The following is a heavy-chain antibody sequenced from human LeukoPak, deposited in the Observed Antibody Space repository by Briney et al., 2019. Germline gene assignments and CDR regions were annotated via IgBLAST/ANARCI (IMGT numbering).Heavy chain of an antibody. J-gene: IGHJ4*02. Sequence: PSETLSLTCAVSGGSISSGGYSWSWIRQPPGKGLEWIGYIYHSGSTYYNPSLKSRVTISVDRSKNQFSLKLSSVTAADTAVYYCAREVAGTDYWGQGTLVTVSS. CDR2: IYHSGST. V-gene: IGHV4-30-2*01. D-gene: IGHD6-19*01. CDR3: AREVAGTDY. CDR1: GGSISSGGYS.